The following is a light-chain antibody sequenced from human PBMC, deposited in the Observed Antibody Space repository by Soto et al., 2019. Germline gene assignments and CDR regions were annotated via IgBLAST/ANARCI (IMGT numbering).Light chain of an antibody. CDR3: QQYYNRSPWT. CDR1: QSISTD. J-gene: IGKJ1*01. V-gene: IGKV3-15*01. CDR2: GAC. Sequence: DIVMTQSPATLSASPGERTTLSCRASQSISTDLAWYQQKPGQAPMLLIYGACTRANGIPPRFSGSGSGTELTPIISSLQPEDFAVYYCQQYYNRSPWTFGQGTKVEIK.